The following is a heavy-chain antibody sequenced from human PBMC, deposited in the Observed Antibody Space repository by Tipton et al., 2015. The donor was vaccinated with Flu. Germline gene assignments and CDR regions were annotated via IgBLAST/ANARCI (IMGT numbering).Heavy chain of an antibody. J-gene: IGHJ4*02. Sequence: PGLVKPSETLSLICIVSDYSISSGYYWGWIRQPPGKGLEWIGCISHSGRTYYNPSLKSRVTIPVDTAKNQFSQRLSSVTAADTAIYYCAKVIPEIVSGLDDWGQGTLVTVSS. D-gene: IGHD5/OR15-5a*01. V-gene: IGHV4-38-2*02. CDR2: ISHSGRT. CDR3: AKVIPEIVSGLDD. CDR1: DYSISSGYY.